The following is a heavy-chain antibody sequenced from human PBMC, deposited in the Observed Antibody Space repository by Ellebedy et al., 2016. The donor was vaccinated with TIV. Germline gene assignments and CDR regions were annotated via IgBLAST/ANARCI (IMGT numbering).Heavy chain of an antibody. CDR2: IWYDGSNK. CDR1: RFIFNNYG. CDR3: ARDRHVDRGDCQDY. D-gene: IGHD2-21*02. J-gene: IGHJ4*02. Sequence: PGGSLRLSCTASRFIFNNYGMHWVRQAPGKVLEWVAFIWYDGSNKYYGDSVKGRFTISRDNSMNTLYLQINSLGVDDTAVYYCARDRHVDRGDCQDYWGQGTLVTFSS. V-gene: IGHV3-33*01.